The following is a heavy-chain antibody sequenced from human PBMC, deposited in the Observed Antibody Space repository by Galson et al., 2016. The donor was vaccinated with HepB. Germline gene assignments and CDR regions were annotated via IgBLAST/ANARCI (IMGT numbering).Heavy chain of an antibody. CDR1: GFTLSSFG. CDR3: ARGGRNDVFDY. Sequence: SLRLSCAAPGFTLSSFGMHWVRQAPGKGLEWVALIWSDGSNKYNADSVKGRFTISRDNSKNTLYLQMNSLSVDDTAVYYCARGGRNDVFDYWGQGTLVTVSS. J-gene: IGHJ4*02. V-gene: IGHV3-33*01. CDR2: IWSDGSNK. D-gene: IGHD1-1*01.